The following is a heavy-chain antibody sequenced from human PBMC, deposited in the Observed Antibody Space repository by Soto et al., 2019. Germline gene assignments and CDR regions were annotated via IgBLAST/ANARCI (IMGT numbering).Heavy chain of an antibody. V-gene: IGHV3-21*01. Sequence: GGSLRLSCAASGFIFSSYTMNWVRQAPGKGLEWVSSISSSSSYIYYADSMKGRFTISRDNAKNSLYLQMNSLRAEDTAVYYCARDPKVPPTRPFDYWGQGTLVTVSS. J-gene: IGHJ4*02. CDR2: ISSSSSYI. CDR3: ARDPKVPPTRPFDY. D-gene: IGHD6-6*01. CDR1: GFIFSSYT.